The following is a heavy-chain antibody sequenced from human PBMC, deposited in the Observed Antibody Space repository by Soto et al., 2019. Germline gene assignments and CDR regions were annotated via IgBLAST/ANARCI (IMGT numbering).Heavy chain of an antibody. Sequence: ASVKVSCKASGYTFTSYYMHWVRQAPGQGLEWMGIINPSGGSTSHAQNFQGRVTITADESTNTVYMELRSLRSDDTAVYYCARGGDGYNFGAVYWGQGTPVTVSS. J-gene: IGHJ4*02. V-gene: IGHV1-46*01. D-gene: IGHD2-21*01. CDR1: GYTFTSYY. CDR2: INPSGGST. CDR3: ARGGDGYNFGAVY.